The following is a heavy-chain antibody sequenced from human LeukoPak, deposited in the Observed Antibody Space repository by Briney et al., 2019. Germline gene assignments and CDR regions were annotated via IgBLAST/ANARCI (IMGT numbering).Heavy chain of an antibody. J-gene: IGHJ4*02. CDR3: ARQPGYYDSSGYWDY. D-gene: IGHD3-22*01. V-gene: IGHV1-18*01. Sequence: ASVKVSCKASGYTFTSYGISWVRQAPGQGLEWMGWISAYNGNTNYAQELQGRVTMTTDTSTSTAYMELRSLRSDDTAVYYCARQPGYYDSSGYWDYWGQGTLVTVSS. CDR2: ISAYNGNT. CDR1: GYTFTSYG.